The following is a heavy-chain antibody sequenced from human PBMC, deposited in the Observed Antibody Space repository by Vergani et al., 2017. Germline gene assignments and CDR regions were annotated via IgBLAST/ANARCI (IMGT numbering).Heavy chain of an antibody. CDR3: AREGGDYGDYARGYGMDV. CDR2: IYYSGST. J-gene: IGHJ6*02. V-gene: IGHV4-61*01. Sequence: QVQLQESGPGLVKPSQTLSLTCTVSGGSISSGSYYWSWIRQPPGKGLEWIGYIYYSGSTNYNPSLKSRVTISVDTSKNQFSLKLSSVTAADTAVYYCAREGGDYGDYARGYGMDVWGQGTTVTVSS. D-gene: IGHD4-17*01. CDR1: GGSISSGSYY.